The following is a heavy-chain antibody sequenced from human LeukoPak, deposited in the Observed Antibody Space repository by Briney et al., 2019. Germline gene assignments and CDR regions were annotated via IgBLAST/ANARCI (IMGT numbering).Heavy chain of an antibody. J-gene: IGHJ5*02. CDR3: ARAGIAAARTGNWFDP. Sequence: GGSLRLSCAASGFTFSSYAMHWVRQAPGKGLEWVAVISYDGSNKYYADSVKGRFTMSRDNSKNTLYLQMNSLRAEDTAVYYCARAGIAAARTGNWFDPWGQGTLVTVSS. CDR1: GFTFSSYA. D-gene: IGHD6-13*01. CDR2: ISYDGSNK. V-gene: IGHV3-30-3*01.